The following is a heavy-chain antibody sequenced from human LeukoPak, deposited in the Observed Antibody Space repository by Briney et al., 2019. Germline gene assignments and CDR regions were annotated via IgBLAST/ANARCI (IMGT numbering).Heavy chain of an antibody. Sequence: SETLSLTCAVYGGSFSGYYWSWIRQPPGKGLEWSGEINHSGSTNYNPSLKSRVTISVDTSKNQFSLKLSSVTAADTAVYYCARGRRVSYRCGGSCYWFDPWGQGTLVTVSS. V-gene: IGHV4-34*01. J-gene: IGHJ5*02. CDR3: ARGRRVSYRCGGSCYWFDP. CDR2: INHSGST. CDR1: GGSFSGYY. D-gene: IGHD2-15*01.